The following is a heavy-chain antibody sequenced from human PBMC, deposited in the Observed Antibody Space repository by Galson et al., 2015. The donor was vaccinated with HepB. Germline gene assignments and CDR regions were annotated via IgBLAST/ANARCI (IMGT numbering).Heavy chain of an antibody. CDR2: IWYDGSNK. CDR3: ARFIGVVAATYGMDV. J-gene: IGHJ6*02. Sequence: SLRLSCAASGFTFSSYGMHWVRQAPGKGLEWVAVIWYDGSNKYYADSVKGRFTISRDNSKNTLYLQMNSLRAEDTAVYYCARFIGVVAATYGMDVWGQGTTVTVSS. V-gene: IGHV3-33*08. CDR1: GFTFSSYG. D-gene: IGHD2-15*01.